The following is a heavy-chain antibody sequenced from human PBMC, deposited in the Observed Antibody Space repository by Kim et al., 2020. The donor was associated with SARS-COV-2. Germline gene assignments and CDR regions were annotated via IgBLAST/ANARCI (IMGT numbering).Heavy chain of an antibody. J-gene: IGHJ4*02. CDR3: ARENYYGSGSYYHYFDY. D-gene: IGHD3-10*01. Sequence: ASVKVSCKASGYTFTNYAMNWVRQAPGQGLEWMGWINTNTGNPTYAQGFTGRFVFSLDTSVSTAYLQISSLKAEDTAIYYCARENYYGSGSYYHYFDYWGQGTLVTVSS. CDR2: INTNTGNP. CDR1: GYTFTNYA. V-gene: IGHV7-4-1*02.